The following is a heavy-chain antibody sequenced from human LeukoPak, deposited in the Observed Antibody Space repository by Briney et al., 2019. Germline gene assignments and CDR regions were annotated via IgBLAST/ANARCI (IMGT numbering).Heavy chain of an antibody. J-gene: IGHJ5*02. CDR2: IYYRGST. CDR1: GASISSSTYF. CDR3: ARRTTSLWFDP. V-gene: IGHV4-39*01. D-gene: IGHD1-14*01. Sequence: SETLSLTCTVSGASISSSTYFWGWIRQPRGKGLEWIGSIYYRGSTYYNPSLKSRVTISVDTSKNQFSLNLRSVTAADTAVYYCARRTTSLWFDPWGQGTLVSVSS.